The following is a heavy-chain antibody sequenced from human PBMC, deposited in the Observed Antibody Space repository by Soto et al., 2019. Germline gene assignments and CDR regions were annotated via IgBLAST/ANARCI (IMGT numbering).Heavy chain of an antibody. J-gene: IGHJ3*02. CDR3: ARPPTASLDAFES. CDR1: CGSISISTYY. Sequence: LSLTCSVSCGSISISTYYWGWIRQTPGKGLEWIGSIYYSGSTYHNPSLKSRVTISVDTSKNQFSLNLNSVTAADTAVYYCARPPTASLDAFESSGQGTIVTVPS. CDR2: IYYSGST. V-gene: IGHV4-39*01.